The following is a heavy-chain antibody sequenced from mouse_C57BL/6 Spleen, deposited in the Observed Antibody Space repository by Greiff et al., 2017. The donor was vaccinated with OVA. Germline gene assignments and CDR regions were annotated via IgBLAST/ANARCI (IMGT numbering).Heavy chain of an antibody. D-gene: IGHD1-1*01. CDR3: ARGTTVVATDFDY. Sequence: EVQRVESGGGLVKPGGSLKLSCAASGFTFSSYAMSWVRQTPEKRLEWVATISDGGSYTYYPDNVKGRFTISRDNAKNNLYLQMSHLKSEDTAMYYCARGTTVVATDFDYWGQGTTLTVAS. CDR2: ISDGGSYT. CDR1: GFTFSSYA. V-gene: IGHV5-4*01. J-gene: IGHJ2*01.